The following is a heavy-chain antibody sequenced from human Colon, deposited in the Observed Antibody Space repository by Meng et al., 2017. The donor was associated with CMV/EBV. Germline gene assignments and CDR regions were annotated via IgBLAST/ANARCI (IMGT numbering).Heavy chain of an antibody. CDR3: AKGEGYDYWSSYADY. D-gene: IGHD3-3*01. J-gene: IGHJ4*02. CDR1: GFSVSANY. CDR2: IRGDDST. Sequence: GESLKISCAASGFSVSANYMSWVRQAPGKGLEWVSFIRGDDSTSYTDSVQGRFTISRDNSKNTVFLQMNSLRAEDTAVYYCAKGEGYDYWSSYADYWGQGTLVTVSS. V-gene: IGHV3-53*01.